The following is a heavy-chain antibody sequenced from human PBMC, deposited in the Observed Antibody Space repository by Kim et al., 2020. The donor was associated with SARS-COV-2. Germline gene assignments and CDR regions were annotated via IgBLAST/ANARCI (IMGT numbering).Heavy chain of an antibody. J-gene: IGHJ3*02. CDR3: ARDTPGQKAYDI. Sequence: DYEGSVKSRITTHASTSKNQFSLQLNSVSPEDTAVYYCARDTPGQKAYDIWGQGTMVTVSS. V-gene: IGHV6-1*01.